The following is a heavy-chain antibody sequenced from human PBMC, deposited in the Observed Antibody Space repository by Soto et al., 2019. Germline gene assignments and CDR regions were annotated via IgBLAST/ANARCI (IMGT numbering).Heavy chain of an antibody. J-gene: IGHJ5*02. Sequence: QVQLVQSGAEVQRPGASVMVSCRASGYAFVYYVISWVRQAPGQGLEWMGWMNPNIANTGYAQRFLCRVSMHRAMSKSTDLMELSRLCPDDTAIYYCARLATYGTLNWFEHCGQGALVTVSS. D-gene: IGHD1-1*01. CDR2: MNPNIANT. V-gene: IGHV1-8*01. CDR1: GYAFVYYV. CDR3: ARLATYGTLNWFEH.